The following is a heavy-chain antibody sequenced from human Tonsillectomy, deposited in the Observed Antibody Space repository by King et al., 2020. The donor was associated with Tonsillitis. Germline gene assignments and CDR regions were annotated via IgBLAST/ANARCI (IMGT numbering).Heavy chain of an antibody. CDR2: ISSSSSYT. D-gene: IGHD3-22*01. CDR3: ARSGNYYDSSGYPRY. CDR1: GFTFSDYY. Sequence: VQLVESGGGLVKPGGSLRLSCAASGFTFSDYYMSWIRQAPGKGLEWVSYISSSSSYTNYADSVKGRFTISRDNAKNSLYLQMNSLRAEDTAMYYCARSGNYYDSSGYPRYWGQGTLVTVSS. J-gene: IGHJ4*02. V-gene: IGHV3-11*05.